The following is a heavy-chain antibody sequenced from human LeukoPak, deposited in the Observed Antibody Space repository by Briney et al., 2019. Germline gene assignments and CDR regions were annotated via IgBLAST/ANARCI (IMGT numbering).Heavy chain of an antibody. CDR2: INHSGST. J-gene: IGHJ4*02. D-gene: IGHD6-13*01. CDR1: GGSFSGYY. Sequence: PSETLSLTCAVYGGSFSGYYWSWIRQPPGKGLEWIGEINHSGSTNYNPSLKSRVIISVDTSKNQFSLKLSSVTAADTAVYYCARSRAAGTNYFDYWGQGTLVTVSS. CDR3: ARSRAAGTNYFDY. V-gene: IGHV4-34*01.